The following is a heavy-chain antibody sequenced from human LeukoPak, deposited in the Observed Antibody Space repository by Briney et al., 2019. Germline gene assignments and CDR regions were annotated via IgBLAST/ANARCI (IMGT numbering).Heavy chain of an antibody. D-gene: IGHD6-13*01. J-gene: IGHJ3*02. CDR2: TSAYNGNT. CDR1: GYTFTSYG. V-gene: IGHV1-18*01. CDR3: ARDSSSWYQGAFDI. Sequence: ASVKVPCKASGYTFTSYGISWVRRAAGQGLEWMGWTSAYNGNTNYAQKLQGRVTMTSDTATSTAYMELRSLTSDATPVYYCARDSSSWYQGAFDIWGQGTMVTVSS.